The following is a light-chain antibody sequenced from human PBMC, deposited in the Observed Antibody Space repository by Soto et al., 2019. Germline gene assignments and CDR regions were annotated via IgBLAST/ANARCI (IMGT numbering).Light chain of an antibody. J-gene: IGKJ1*01. Sequence: DIQMTQSPSTLSASVGDRVTITCRASQSIGTSLAWYQQRPGKAPKLLIYLASNLDVGVPSRFSGSGSGTEFTRAISSLQPDDFATYYCQQHGSYPRTLGQGTKVEI. CDR3: QQHGSYPRT. CDR1: QSIGTS. CDR2: LAS. V-gene: IGKV1-5*03.